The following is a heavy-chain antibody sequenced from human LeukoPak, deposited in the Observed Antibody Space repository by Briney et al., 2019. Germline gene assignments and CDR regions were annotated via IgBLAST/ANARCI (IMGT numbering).Heavy chain of an antibody. D-gene: IGHD6-13*01. Sequence: GGSLRLSCAASGFTVSSNYMSWVRQAPGKGLEWVSVIYSGGSTYYADSVKGRFTISRDNSKNTLYLQMNSLRAEDTAVYYCAKDLIKQQLAPGLFDYWGQGTLVTVSS. V-gene: IGHV3-53*05. CDR2: IYSGGST. CDR1: GFTVSSNY. J-gene: IGHJ4*02. CDR3: AKDLIKQQLAPGLFDY.